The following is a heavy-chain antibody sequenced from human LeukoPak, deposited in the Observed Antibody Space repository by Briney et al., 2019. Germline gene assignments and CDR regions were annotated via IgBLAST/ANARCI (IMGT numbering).Heavy chain of an antibody. Sequence: GASVKVSCKASGYTFTSYGITGVRQAPGQGLEGMGWISAYNGNSNNVQKLQGRVTMTTDTSTSTAYMELRSLRSDETATYYCASYGHSSSWPYYFDYGGQGTLVTVSS. V-gene: IGHV1-18*01. D-gene: IGHD6-13*01. CDR2: ISAYNGNS. CDR3: ASYGHSSSWPYYFDY. CDR1: GYTFTSYG. J-gene: IGHJ4*02.